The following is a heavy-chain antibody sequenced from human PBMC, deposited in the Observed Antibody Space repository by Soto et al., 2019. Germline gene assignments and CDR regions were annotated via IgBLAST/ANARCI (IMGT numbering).Heavy chain of an antibody. J-gene: IGHJ6*02. CDR3: ARAVAGGVYYYYGMDV. CDR2: IHDSGST. V-gene: IGHV4-4*02. Sequence: SETLSLTCAVSGASIGTSNWWSWVRQSPGKGLEWIGEIHDSGSTEPNPSLKSRVTISLDKSKNQFSLNVSSVTAADTAVYYCARAVAGGVYYYYGMDVWGQGTTVTVSS. CDR1: GASIGTSNW. D-gene: IGHD6-19*01.